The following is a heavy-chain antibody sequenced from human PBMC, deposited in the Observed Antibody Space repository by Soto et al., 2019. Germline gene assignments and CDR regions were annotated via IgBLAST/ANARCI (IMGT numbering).Heavy chain of an antibody. CDR2: MYYTGNK. CDR3: ARRSRSSLGSLFDP. CDR1: GGSISSSTYY. Sequence: SETLSLTCPVSGGSISSSTYYWDWIRQPPGKVLEWIGAMYYTGNKNYNPSLESRVTMSVDTSKNQFSLKLSSVAPTDTAVYYRARRSRSSLGSLFDPWGRGILVTVSS. D-gene: IGHD6-6*01. J-gene: IGHJ5*02. V-gene: IGHV4-39*01.